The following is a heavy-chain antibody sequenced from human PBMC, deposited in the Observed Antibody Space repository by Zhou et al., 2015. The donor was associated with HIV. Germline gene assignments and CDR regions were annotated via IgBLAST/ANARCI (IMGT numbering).Heavy chain of an antibody. CDR2: ISYDGSNK. J-gene: IGHJ4*02. Sequence: QVQLVESGGGVVQSGRSLRLSCAASGFTFSSYSMHWVRQAPGKGLEWVAIISYDGSNKYYAGPVKGRFTISRDNYKNVVFLQMNSLRGDDTAMYYCARDLGWLQYFDYWGQGTLVT. D-gene: IGHD5-24*01. CDR3: ARDLGWLQYFDY. V-gene: IGHV3-30-3*01. CDR1: GFTFSSYS.